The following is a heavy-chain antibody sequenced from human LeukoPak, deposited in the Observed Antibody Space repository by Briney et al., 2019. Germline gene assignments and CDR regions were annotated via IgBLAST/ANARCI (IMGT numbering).Heavy chain of an antibody. CDR2: ISSSSSYI. CDR1: GFTFSSYS. Sequence: GGSLRLSCAASGFTFSSYSMNWVRQAPGKGLEWVSSISSSSSYIYYADSVKGRFTISRDNAKNSLYLQMNSLRAEDTAVYYCAKEADYYYYGMDVWGQGTTVTVSS. V-gene: IGHV3-21*01. CDR3: AKEADYYYYGMDV. J-gene: IGHJ6*02.